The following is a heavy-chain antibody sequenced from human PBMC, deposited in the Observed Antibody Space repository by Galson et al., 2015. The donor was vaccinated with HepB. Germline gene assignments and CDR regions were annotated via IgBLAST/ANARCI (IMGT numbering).Heavy chain of an antibody. CDR3: ARESDGDSSGYYAAFDI. V-gene: IGHV3-30*03. CDR2: ISYDGSNK. J-gene: IGHJ3*02. Sequence: SLRLSCAASGFTFSSYGMHWVRQAPGKGLEWVAVISYDGSNKYYADSVKGRFTISRDNSKNTLYLQMNSLRAEDTAVYYCARESDGDSSGYYAAFDIWGQGTMVTVSS. D-gene: IGHD3-22*01. CDR1: GFTFSSYG.